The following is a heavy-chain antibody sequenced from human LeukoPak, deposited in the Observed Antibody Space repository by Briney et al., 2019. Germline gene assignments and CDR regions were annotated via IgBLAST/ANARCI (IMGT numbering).Heavy chain of an antibody. CDR1: GFTFSSYA. V-gene: IGHV3-64*01. D-gene: IGHD5-24*01. CDR3: ARRATGDY. J-gene: IGHJ4*02. Sequence: AGGSLRLSCAASGFTFSSYAMHWVRQAPGKGLEYVSAISSNGGSTYYANSVKGRFTISRDNSKNTLYLQMGSLRAEDMAVYYCARRATGDYWGQGTLVTVSS. CDR2: ISSNGGST.